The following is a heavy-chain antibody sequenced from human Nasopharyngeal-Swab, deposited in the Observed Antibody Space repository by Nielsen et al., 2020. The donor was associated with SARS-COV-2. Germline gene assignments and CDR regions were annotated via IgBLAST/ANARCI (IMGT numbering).Heavy chain of an antibody. CDR2: INHSGST. CDR1: GYSISGGYY. J-gene: IGHJ4*02. CDR3: ARVCQGTDSSGYGVWFFDY. Sequence: SETLSLTCAVSGYSISGGYYWGWIRQPPGKGLEWIGEINHSGSTNYNPSLKSRVTISVDTSKNQFSLKLTSVTAADTTVYYCARVCQGTDSSGYGVWFFDYWGQGALVTVSS. D-gene: IGHD3-22*01. V-gene: IGHV4-38-2*01.